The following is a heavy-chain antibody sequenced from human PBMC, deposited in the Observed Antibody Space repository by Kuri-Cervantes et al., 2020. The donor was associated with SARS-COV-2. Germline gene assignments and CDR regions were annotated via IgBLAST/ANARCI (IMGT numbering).Heavy chain of an antibody. J-gene: IGHJ4*02. D-gene: IGHD3-10*01. CDR3: ARGQRITMVRGVMGFDY. V-gene: IGHV4-34*01. CDR1: GASLNTYS. CDR2: INHSGGT. Sequence: SETLSLTCAVFGASLNTYSWSWIRQPPGKGLEWIGEINHSGGTKYKPSLKGRVSISVDASKNQISLKLTSVTAADTAVYYCARGQRITMVRGVMGFDYWGQGTLVTVSS.